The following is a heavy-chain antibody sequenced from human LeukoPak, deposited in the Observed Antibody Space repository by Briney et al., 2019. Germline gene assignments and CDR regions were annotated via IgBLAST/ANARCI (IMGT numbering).Heavy chain of an antibody. D-gene: IGHD2-8*01. V-gene: IGHV1-2*02. Sequence: GASVKVSCKASGYTFTGDYMHWVRQAPGQGLEWLGWINPNSGGTKYAQNFQGRVTMTRDTSITTAYMEPNWLTTADTAMYYCARGNDYGDYWGQGTPVTVSS. J-gene: IGHJ4*02. CDR2: INPNSGGT. CDR1: GYTFTGDY. CDR3: ARGNDYGDY.